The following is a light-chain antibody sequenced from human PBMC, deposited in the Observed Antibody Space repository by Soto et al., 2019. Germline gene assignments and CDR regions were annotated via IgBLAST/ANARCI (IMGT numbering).Light chain of an antibody. Sequence: LTQSPATLSVSPGDRTTLSGRASQSVSIHLAWYQQKPGQAPRLLIYGASARATGIPARFSGGGSGTDFTLTISRLEPEDFAVDYCQEYGSSPRTFGQGTKVAIK. CDR2: GAS. J-gene: IGKJ1*01. CDR3: QEYGSSPRT. CDR1: QSVSIH. V-gene: IGKV3-20*01.